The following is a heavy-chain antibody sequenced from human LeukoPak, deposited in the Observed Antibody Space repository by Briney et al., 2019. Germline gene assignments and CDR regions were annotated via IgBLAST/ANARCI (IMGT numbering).Heavy chain of an antibody. CDR1: GFTFSIYG. J-gene: IGHJ4*02. CDR2: ISSDGSNK. V-gene: IGHV3-30*03. CDR3: AREDTALVIAY. D-gene: IGHD5-18*01. Sequence: GGSLRLSCVASGFTFSIYGTHWVRQAPGKGLEWVAVISSDGSNKYYTDSVKGRFTISRDNSKNTLYLQMNSLRVEDTAVYYCAREDTALVIAYWGQGTLVTVSS.